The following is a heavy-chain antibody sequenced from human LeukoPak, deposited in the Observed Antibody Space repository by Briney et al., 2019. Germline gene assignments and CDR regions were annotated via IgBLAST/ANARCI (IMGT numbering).Heavy chain of an antibody. Sequence: GGSLRLSCAASGFTFSSYEMNWVRQAPGKGLEWVSYTSNTGTTIYYADSVKGRFTISRDNAKNSLYLQMNSLRAEDTAAYYCARGGAADYWGQGTLVTVSS. CDR3: ARGGAADY. CDR2: TSNTGTTI. D-gene: IGHD1-26*01. CDR1: GFTFSSYE. V-gene: IGHV3-48*03. J-gene: IGHJ4*02.